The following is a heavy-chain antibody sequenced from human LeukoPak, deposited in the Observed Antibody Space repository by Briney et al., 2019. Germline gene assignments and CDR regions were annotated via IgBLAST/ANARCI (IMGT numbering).Heavy chain of an antibody. CDR3: AREIGYDPTFDY. J-gene: IGHJ4*02. CDR2: ISRSGSTI. D-gene: IGHD5-12*01. V-gene: IGHV3-48*03. Sequence: GGSLRLSCAASGFTFSNYEMNWVRQAPGKGLQWVSYISRSGSTIYYADSVKGRFTISRDNTKNSLYLQMNSLRAEDTAVYYCAREIGYDPTFDYWGQGTLVTVSS. CDR1: GFTFSNYE.